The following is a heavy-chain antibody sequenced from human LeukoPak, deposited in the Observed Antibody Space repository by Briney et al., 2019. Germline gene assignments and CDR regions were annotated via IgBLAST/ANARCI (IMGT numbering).Heavy chain of an antibody. Sequence: SETLSLTCIVSGYSISSGYYWSWIRQPPGKGLEWIGEINHSGSTNYNPSLKSRVTISVDTSKNQFSLKLSSVTAADTAVYYCARGGYYYYYMDVWGKGTTVTVSS. CDR3: ARGGYYYYYMDV. V-gene: IGHV4-34*01. J-gene: IGHJ6*03. CDR2: INHSGST. CDR1: GYSISSGYY.